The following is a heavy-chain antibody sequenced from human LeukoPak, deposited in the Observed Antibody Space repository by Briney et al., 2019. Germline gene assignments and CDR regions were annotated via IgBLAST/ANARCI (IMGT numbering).Heavy chain of an antibody. CDR3: ASSERGGAFDI. D-gene: IGHD3-10*01. J-gene: IGHJ3*02. CDR2: IYYSGST. Sequence: PSETLSLTCTVSGGSISSYYWSWIRQPPGKGLEWIGYIYYSGSTNYNPSLKSRVTISVDTSKNQFSLKLSSVTAADTAVYYCASSERGGAFDIWGQGTMVTVSS. V-gene: IGHV4-59*08. CDR1: GGSISSYY.